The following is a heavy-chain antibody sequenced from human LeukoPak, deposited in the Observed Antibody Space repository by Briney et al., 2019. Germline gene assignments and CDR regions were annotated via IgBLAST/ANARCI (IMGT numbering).Heavy chain of an antibody. D-gene: IGHD6-13*01. Sequence: SETLSLTCTVSGGSISSYYWGWIRQPPGKGLEWIGSIYYSGSTYYNPSLKSRVTISVDTSKNQFSLKLSSVTAADTAVYYCARLGSWYDVDIWGQGTMVTVSS. CDR3: ARLGSWYDVDI. CDR2: IYYSGST. V-gene: IGHV4-39*01. CDR1: GGSISSYY. J-gene: IGHJ3*02.